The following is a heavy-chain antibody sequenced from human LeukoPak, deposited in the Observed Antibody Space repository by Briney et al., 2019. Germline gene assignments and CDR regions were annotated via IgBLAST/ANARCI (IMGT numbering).Heavy chain of an antibody. V-gene: IGHV4-4*07. J-gene: IGHJ4*02. D-gene: IGHD6-19*01. CDR2: IYTSGST. Sequence: PSETLSLTCTVSGGSISSYYWSWIRQPAGKGLEWIGRIYTSGSTNYNPSLKSRVTMSVDTSKNQFSLKLSSVTAAETAVYYCAREGIGSGWKSFDYWGQGTLVTVSS. CDR1: GGSISSYY. CDR3: AREGIGSGWKSFDY.